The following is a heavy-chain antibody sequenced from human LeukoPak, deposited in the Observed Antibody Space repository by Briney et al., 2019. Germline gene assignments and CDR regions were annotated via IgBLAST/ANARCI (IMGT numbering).Heavy chain of an antibody. CDR3: ARERDPGYFDY. J-gene: IGHJ4*02. CDR2: IKQDGSEK. Sequence: GGSLRLSCAASGFTFSGYWMSWVRQAPGKGLEWVANIKQDGSEKYYVDSVKGRFTISRDNAKNSLYLQMNSLRAEDTAVYYCARERDPGYFDYWGQGTLVTVSS. CDR1: GFTFSGYW. V-gene: IGHV3-7*01.